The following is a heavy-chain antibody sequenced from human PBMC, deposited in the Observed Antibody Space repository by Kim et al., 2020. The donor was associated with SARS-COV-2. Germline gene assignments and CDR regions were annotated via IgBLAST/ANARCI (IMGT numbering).Heavy chain of an antibody. Sequence: GGSLRLSCAASGFTLSDCYMSWIRQAPGKGLEWVSYISSRGSNTDYAASVKGRFHISRDSAKKSLYLQMNNLRGEDTAVYYCARGNYWNPGAGEAWGQG. V-gene: IGHV3-11*01. CDR2: ISSRGSNT. CDR3: ARGNYWNPGAGEA. CDR1: GFTLSDCY. D-gene: IGHD7-27*01. J-gene: IGHJ5*02.